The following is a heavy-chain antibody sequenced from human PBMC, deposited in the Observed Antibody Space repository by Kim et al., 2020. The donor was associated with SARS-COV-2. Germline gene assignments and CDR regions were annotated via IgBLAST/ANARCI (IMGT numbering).Heavy chain of an antibody. Sequence: TISYIDSVKGRFPISRDNAKNSLYLQMNRVTDEDTAVYYCARLRYYGMDVWGQGTTVTVSS. CDR2: TI. D-gene: IGHD3-3*01. V-gene: IGHV3-48*02. J-gene: IGHJ6*02. CDR3: ARLRYYGMDV.